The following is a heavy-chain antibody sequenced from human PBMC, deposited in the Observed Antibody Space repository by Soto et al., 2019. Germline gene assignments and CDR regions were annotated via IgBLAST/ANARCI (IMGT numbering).Heavy chain of an antibody. CDR2: ISYVGSNK. V-gene: IGHV3-30-3*01. D-gene: IGHD6-13*01. Sequence: QVQLVESGGGVVQPGRSLRLSCAASGFTFSSYAMHWVRQAAGKGLEWVAVISYVGSNKYYADSVKGRFTISRDNSKNTLYLQMNSLRAEDTAVYYCARDGAAAGPDYYYYGMDVWGQGTTVTVSS. CDR1: GFTFSSYA. CDR3: ARDGAAAGPDYYYYGMDV. J-gene: IGHJ6*02.